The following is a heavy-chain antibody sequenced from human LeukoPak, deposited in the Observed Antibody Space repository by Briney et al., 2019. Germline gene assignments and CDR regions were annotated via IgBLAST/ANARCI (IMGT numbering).Heavy chain of an antibody. CDR1: GGSISSGSYY. D-gene: IGHD6-19*01. CDR2: IYTSGST. Sequence: SETLSLTCTVSGGSISSGSYYWSWIRQPAGKGLEWIGRIYTSGSTNYNPSLKSRVTISVDTSKNQFSLKLSSVIAADTAVYYCAGSSGWFTYFDYWGQGTLVTVSS. J-gene: IGHJ4*02. CDR3: AGSSGWFTYFDY. V-gene: IGHV4-61*02.